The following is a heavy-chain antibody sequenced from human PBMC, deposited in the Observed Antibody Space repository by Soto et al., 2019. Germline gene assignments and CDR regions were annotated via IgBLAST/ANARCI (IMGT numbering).Heavy chain of an antibody. CDR2: IIPIFGTA. J-gene: IGHJ6*02. CDR3: ARRSYGDYEGRAVIQSHMDV. V-gene: IGHV1-69*01. Sequence: QVQLVQSGAEVKKPGSSVKVSCKASGGTFSSYAISWVRQAPGQGLEWMGGIIPIFGTANYAQKFQGRVTITADESTSTAYMELSSLRSEDTAVYYCARRSYGDYEGRAVIQSHMDVWGQGTTVTVSS. CDR1: GGTFSSYA. D-gene: IGHD4-17*01.